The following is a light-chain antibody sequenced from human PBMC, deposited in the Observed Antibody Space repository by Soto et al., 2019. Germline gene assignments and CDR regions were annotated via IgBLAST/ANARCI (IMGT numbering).Light chain of an antibody. Sequence: EIVRTQSPATLSVSPWERATLSCSASQSVSSNLAWYQQKPGQAPRLLIYGASTRATGIPARFSGSGSGTEFTLTISSLQSEDFAVYYCQQYNNWPPWTFGQGTKVEI. V-gene: IGKV3-15*01. CDR3: QQYNNWPPWT. CDR1: QSVSSN. CDR2: GAS. J-gene: IGKJ1*01.